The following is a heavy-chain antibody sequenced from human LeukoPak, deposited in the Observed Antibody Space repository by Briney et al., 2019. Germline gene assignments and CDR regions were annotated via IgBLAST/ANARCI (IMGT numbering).Heavy chain of an antibody. CDR2: VSPDGNLA. Sequence: SGGSLRLSCAGSGFTLSSSWMHWVRHAPGKGPVWVAHVSPDGNLANYADSVKGRFIISRDNAKNTLFLQMNSLRAEDTAVYYCARDLSFSPDHWGQGTLVTVSS. CDR3: ARDLSFSPDH. V-gene: IGHV3-74*01. J-gene: IGHJ4*02. CDR1: GFTLSSSW.